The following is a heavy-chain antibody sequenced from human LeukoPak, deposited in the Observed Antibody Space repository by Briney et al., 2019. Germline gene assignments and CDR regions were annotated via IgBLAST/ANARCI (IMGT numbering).Heavy chain of an antibody. CDR2: IRSSGDST. D-gene: IGHD6-19*01. CDR3: AKMGWAAVGMSGGGY. J-gene: IGHJ4*02. Sequence: GGSLRLSCAASGFTFSSYAMSWVRQAPGEGLEWVSTIRSSGDSTTYADSVKGRFTISRDNSKNALYLQMNSLRVEVTAVYYCAKMGWAAVGMSGGGYWGQGILVTVSS. CDR1: GFTFSSYA. V-gene: IGHV3-23*01.